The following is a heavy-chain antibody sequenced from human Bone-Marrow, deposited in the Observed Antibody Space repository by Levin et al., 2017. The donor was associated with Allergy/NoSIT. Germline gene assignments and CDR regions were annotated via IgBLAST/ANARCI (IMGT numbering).Heavy chain of an antibody. CDR2: SDHTGGTT. Sequence: HAGGSLRLSCVASGFIFSNFEMNWVRQAPGKGLEWVAYSDHTGGTTHYADTLKGRFSISRDNAKNSLYLEMNSLRVEDTAVYYCARPSGGGSGWFVAYGLDVWGPGTTVTVSS. D-gene: IGHD6-19*01. V-gene: IGHV3-48*03. CDR3: ARPSGGGSGWFVAYGLDV. J-gene: IGHJ6*02. CDR1: GFIFSNFE.